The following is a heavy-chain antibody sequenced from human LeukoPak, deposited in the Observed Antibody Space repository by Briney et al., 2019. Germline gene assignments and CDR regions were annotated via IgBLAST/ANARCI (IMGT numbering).Heavy chain of an antibody. V-gene: IGHV1-24*01. J-gene: IGHJ1*01. Sequence: ASVKVSCKVSGYTLTELSMHWVRQAPGKGLEWMGGFDPEDGETIYAQKFQGRVTMTEDTSADTAYMELSGLRSEDTAVYYCATINGYCSGGSCYFAEYFRHWGQGTLVTVSS. CDR2: FDPEDGET. CDR1: GYTLTELS. CDR3: ATINGYCSGGSCYFAEYFRH. D-gene: IGHD2-15*01.